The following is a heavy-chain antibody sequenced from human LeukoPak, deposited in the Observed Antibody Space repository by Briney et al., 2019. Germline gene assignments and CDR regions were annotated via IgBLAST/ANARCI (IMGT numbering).Heavy chain of an antibody. CDR1: GFTFSSSV. V-gene: IGHV3-23*01. Sequence: GGSLRLSCAASGFTFSSSVMSWVRQAPGKGLEWVSSITGSGGSTYYADSVKGRFSISRDNSKNTLYLQMNSLRAEDTAVYYCAKAENGLDYWGQGALVTVSS. J-gene: IGHJ4*02. CDR3: AKAENGLDY. D-gene: IGHD2-8*01. CDR2: ITGSGGST.